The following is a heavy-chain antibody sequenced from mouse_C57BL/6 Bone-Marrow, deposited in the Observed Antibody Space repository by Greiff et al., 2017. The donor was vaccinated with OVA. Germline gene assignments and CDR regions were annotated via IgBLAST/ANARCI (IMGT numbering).Heavy chain of an antibody. V-gene: IGHV5-16*01. J-gene: IGHJ1*03. Sequence: DVKLVESEGGLVQPGSSMKLSCTASGFTFSDSYMAWVRQVPEKGLEWVANINYDGSSTYYLDSLKSRFIISRDNAKNILYLQMSSLKSEDTATYYCARDRTTVVATDWYFDVWGTGTTVTVSS. CDR1: GFTFSDSY. CDR2: INYDGSST. D-gene: IGHD1-1*01. CDR3: ARDRTTVVATDWYFDV.